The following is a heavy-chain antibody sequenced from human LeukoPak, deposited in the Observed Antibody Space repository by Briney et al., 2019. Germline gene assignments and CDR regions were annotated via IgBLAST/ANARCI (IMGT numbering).Heavy chain of an antibody. CDR2: ISYDGSNK. D-gene: IGHD2-15*01. CDR1: GFTFSSYA. Sequence: GGSLRLSCAASGFTFSSYAMHWVRQAPGKGLEWVAVISYDGSNKYYADSVKGRFTISRDNSKNTLYLQMNSLRAEDTAVYYCASAPGVVAATVYWGQGTLVTVSS. J-gene: IGHJ4*02. V-gene: IGHV3-30-3*01. CDR3: ASAPGVVAATVY.